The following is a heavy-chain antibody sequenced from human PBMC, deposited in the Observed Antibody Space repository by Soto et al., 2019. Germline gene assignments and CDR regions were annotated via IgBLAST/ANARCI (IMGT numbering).Heavy chain of an antibody. J-gene: IGHJ6*02. CDR1: GFTFSSYS. D-gene: IGHD6-19*01. V-gene: IGHV3-21*01. Sequence: GGYLRLSCAASGFTFSSYSMNWVRQAPGKGLEWVSSISSSSSYIYYADSVKGRFTISRDNAKNSLYLQMNSLRAEDTAVYYCARVAVADPYYYYYGMDVWGQGTTVTVSS. CDR3: ARVAVADPYYYYYGMDV. CDR2: ISSSSSYI.